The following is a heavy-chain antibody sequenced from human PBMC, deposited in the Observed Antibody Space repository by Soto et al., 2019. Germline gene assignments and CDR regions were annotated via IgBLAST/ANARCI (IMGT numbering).Heavy chain of an antibody. J-gene: IGHJ6*02. CDR2: ISYDGSNR. CDR1: GFTFSSYA. D-gene: IGHD3-9*01. CDR3: ARNILTDYFYYYAMDA. Sequence: QSGGSLRLSCAASGFTFSSYAMHWVRQAPGKGLEWVAVISYDGSNRYYADSVKGRLTISRDNSKNTLFLQMNSLRAEDTAVYYCARNILTDYFYYYAMDAWGQGTTVTVSS. V-gene: IGHV3-30-3*01.